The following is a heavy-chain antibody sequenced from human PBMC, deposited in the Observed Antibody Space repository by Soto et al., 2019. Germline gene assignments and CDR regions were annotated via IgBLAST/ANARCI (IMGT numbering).Heavy chain of an antibody. D-gene: IGHD3-22*01. V-gene: IGHV4-34*01. CDR1: GGSFSGYY. CDR3: ASMYYYDTSGSGPL. J-gene: IGHJ4*02. CDR2: INHSGST. Sequence: SETLSLTCAAYGGSFSGYYWSWIRQPPGKGLEWIGEINHSGSTNYNPSLKSRVTISVDTSKNQFSLKLSSVTAADTAVYYCASMYYYDTSGSGPLWGQGTLVTVSS.